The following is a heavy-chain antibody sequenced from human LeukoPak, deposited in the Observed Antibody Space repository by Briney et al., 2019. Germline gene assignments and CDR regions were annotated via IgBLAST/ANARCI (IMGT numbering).Heavy chain of an antibody. CDR1: GFTFSSYS. Sequence: GGSLRLSCAASGFTFSSYSMNWVRQAPGKGLEWVSSISSSSSYIYYADSVKGRFTVSRDSAKRSLYLQMNSLRAEDTAVYYCARDPFVSDSSSPFDYWGQGTLVTVSS. CDR3: ARDPFVSDSSSPFDY. CDR2: ISSSSSYI. V-gene: IGHV3-21*01. D-gene: IGHD6-6*01. J-gene: IGHJ4*02.